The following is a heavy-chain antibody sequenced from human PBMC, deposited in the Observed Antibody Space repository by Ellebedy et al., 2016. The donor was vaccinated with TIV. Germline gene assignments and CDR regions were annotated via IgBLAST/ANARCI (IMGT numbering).Heavy chain of an antibody. D-gene: IGHD3-22*01. CDR2: IYSGGST. CDR1: GITFSDAW. V-gene: IGHV3-66*01. J-gene: IGHJ4*02. CDR3: AAHYYDSSAYPRGDY. Sequence: GESLKISCAASGITFSDAWMNWVRQAPGKGLEWVSLIYSGGSTAYADSVKGRFTISRDNSKNTLYLQMNSLRAEDTAVYYCAAHYYDSSAYPRGDYWGQGTLVTVSS.